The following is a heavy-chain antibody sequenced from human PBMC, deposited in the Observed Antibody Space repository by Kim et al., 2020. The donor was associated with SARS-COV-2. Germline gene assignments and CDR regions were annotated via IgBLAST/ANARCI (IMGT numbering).Heavy chain of an antibody. CDR2: IGTAGDT. D-gene: IGHD3-22*01. Sequence: GGSLRLSCAASGFTFSSYDMHWVRQATGKGLEWVSAIGTAGDTYYPGSVKGRFTISRENAKNSLYLQMNSLRAGDTAVYYCARGNHYYDSSGGGAFDPWGQGTLVTVSS. J-gene: IGHJ5*02. V-gene: IGHV3-13*01. CDR3: ARGNHYYDSSGGGAFDP. CDR1: GFTFSSYD.